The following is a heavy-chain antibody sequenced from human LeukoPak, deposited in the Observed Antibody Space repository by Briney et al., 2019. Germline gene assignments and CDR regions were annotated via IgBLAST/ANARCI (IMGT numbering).Heavy chain of an antibody. V-gene: IGHV3-48*01. J-gene: IGHJ4*02. CDR1: GFTFSSYS. D-gene: IGHD6-19*01. CDR3: ATVGSGSGWYGYYFDY. Sequence: TGGSLRLSCAASGFTFSSYSVSWVRQAPGKGLEWVSYISSSISAIYYADSVKGRFTISRDNAKNSLYLQMNSLRAEDTAVYYCATVGSGSGWYGYYFDYRGPGTLVTVSS. CDR2: ISSSISAI.